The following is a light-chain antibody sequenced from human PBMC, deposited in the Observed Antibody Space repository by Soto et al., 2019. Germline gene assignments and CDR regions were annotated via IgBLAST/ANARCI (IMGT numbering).Light chain of an antibody. CDR2: NAS. V-gene: IGKV1-33*01. Sequence: DIQMTQSPSSLSESVGNRVTITCQASQNISNYLNWYQQKPGKAPKLLIYNASNLETGVPSRFSGSGSGTDFTFTISSLQPEDIATYYCQQYDNLPHTFGQGTKLEIK. CDR1: QNISNY. CDR3: QQYDNLPHT. J-gene: IGKJ2*01.